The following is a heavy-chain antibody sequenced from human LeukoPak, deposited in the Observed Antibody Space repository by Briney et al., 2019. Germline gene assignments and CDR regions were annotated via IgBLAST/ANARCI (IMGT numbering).Heavy chain of an antibody. V-gene: IGHV2-5*02. CDR1: GFSLSTSGVG. J-gene: IGHJ4*02. Sequence: SCPTLVKPTQTLTLTCTFSGFSLSTSGVGVGWIRQPPGKALEWLALIYWDDDKRYSPSLKSRLTITKDTSKNQVVLTMTNMDPVDTATYYCALDSGYDKRQWLVKLNYFDYWGQGTLVTVFS. CDR2: IYWDDDK. CDR3: ALDSGYDKRQWLVKLNYFDY. D-gene: IGHD5-12*01.